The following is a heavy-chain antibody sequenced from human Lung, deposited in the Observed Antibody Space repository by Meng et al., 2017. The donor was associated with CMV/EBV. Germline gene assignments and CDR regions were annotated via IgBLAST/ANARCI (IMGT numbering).Heavy chain of an antibody. CDR3: VRGPLLGWFDP. V-gene: IGHV3-53*01. Sequence: HPGGSGCGLSQPGGSLILSCAASGLTVTSYYMHWVRQAPGKGLEWVSVIYSSGRTYYADSVKGRFTISRENSKNTVDLQMNTLRAEDTAIYYCVRGPLLGWFDPWGQGALVTVSS. CDR1: GLTVTSYY. CDR2: IYSSGRT. J-gene: IGHJ5*02.